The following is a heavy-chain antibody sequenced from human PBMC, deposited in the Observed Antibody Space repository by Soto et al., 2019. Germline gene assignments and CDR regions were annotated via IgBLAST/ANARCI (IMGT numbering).Heavy chain of an antibody. Sequence: GSLRLSCAASGFTFSDSAMHWVRQASGKGLEWVGRIRSKPNTDATAYAASVKGRFTISRDDSKNTAYLQMNSLKTEDTAVYYCAKPRYNWIEYFQHWGQGTLVTVSS. D-gene: IGHD1-20*01. CDR1: GFTFSDSA. J-gene: IGHJ1*01. CDR2: IRSKPNTDAT. CDR3: AKPRYNWIEYFQH. V-gene: IGHV3-73*01.